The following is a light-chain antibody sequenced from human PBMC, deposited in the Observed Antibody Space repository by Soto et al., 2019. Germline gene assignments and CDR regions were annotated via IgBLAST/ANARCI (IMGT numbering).Light chain of an antibody. CDR3: QQYGSSPLIS. CDR2: GAS. Sequence: EIVLTQSPATLSLSPGERATLSCRASQSINRHLAWYRQKPGQPPRLLIFGASKRATGIPDRFSGSGSGRDFTLTISGLEPEDFAVYYCQQYGSSPLISFGQGTRLEIK. J-gene: IGKJ5*01. CDR1: QSINRH. V-gene: IGKV3-20*01.